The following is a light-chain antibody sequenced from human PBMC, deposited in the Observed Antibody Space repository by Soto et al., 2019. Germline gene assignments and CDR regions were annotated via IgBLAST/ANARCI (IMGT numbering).Light chain of an antibody. CDR3: QQYNNWPPVT. CDR2: GAS. J-gene: IGKJ4*01. Sequence: EIVLTQSPGTLSLSPGERATLSCRASQSVSSSYLAWYQQKPGQAPRLLIYGASSRATGIPDRFGGSGSGTEFTLTISSLQSEDFAVYYCQQYNNWPPVTFGGGTKVDIK. V-gene: IGKV3-20*01. CDR1: QSVSSSY.